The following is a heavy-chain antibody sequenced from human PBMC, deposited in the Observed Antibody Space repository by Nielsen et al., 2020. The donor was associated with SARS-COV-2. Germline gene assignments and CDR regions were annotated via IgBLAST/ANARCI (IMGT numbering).Heavy chain of an antibody. J-gene: IGHJ3*02. V-gene: IGHV3-9*01. CDR3: AKVGGDYVRDAFDI. CDR1: GFTFDDYA. Sequence: GGSLRLSCAASGFTFDDYATHWVRQAPGKGLEWVSGISWNSGSIGYADSVKGRFTISRDNAKNSLYLQMNSLRAEDTALYYCAKVGGDYVRDAFDIWGQGTMVTVSS. CDR2: ISWNSGSI. D-gene: IGHD2-21*02.